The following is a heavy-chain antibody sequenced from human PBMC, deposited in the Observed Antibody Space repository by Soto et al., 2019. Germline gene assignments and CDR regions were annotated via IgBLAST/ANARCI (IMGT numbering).Heavy chain of an antibody. CDR2: ISSSSSYT. Sequence: GGSLRLSCAASGFTFSDYYMSWIRQAPGKGLEWVSYISSSSSYTNYADSVKGRFTISRDNAKNSLYLQMNSLRAEDTAVYYYAREEEIATILDYWGQGTLVTVTS. J-gene: IGHJ4*02. D-gene: IGHD3-3*01. CDR3: AREEEIATILDY. CDR1: GFTFSDYY. V-gene: IGHV3-11*05.